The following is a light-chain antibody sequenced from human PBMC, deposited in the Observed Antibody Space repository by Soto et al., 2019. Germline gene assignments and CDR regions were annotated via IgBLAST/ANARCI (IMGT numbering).Light chain of an antibody. J-gene: IGKJ2*01. CDR3: QEFSSYWLT. Sequence: DIQMTQSPSTLSASVGDRVTITCRASESIGIWLAWYQQKPGKAPKLLIYKASTLESGVPSRFSGSGSGTEFTLTISSLQPDDFATYFCQEFSSYWLTFGQGTKVDIK. CDR1: ESIGIW. V-gene: IGKV1-5*03. CDR2: KAS.